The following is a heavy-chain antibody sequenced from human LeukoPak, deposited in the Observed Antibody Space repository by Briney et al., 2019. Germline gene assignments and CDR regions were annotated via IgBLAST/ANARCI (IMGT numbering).Heavy chain of an antibody. Sequence: PSGTLSLTCTVSGGSISSYYWSWIRQPPGKGLEWIGYIYYSGSTNYNPSLKSRVTISVDTSKNQFSLKLSSVTAADTAVYYCARQGAGDLFDYWGQGTLVTVSS. V-gene: IGHV4-59*08. J-gene: IGHJ4*02. CDR2: IYYSGST. D-gene: IGHD7-27*01. CDR3: ARQGAGDLFDY. CDR1: GGSISSYY.